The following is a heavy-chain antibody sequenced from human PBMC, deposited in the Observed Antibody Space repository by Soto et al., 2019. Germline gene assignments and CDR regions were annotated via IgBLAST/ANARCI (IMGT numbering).Heavy chain of an antibody. J-gene: IGHJ4*02. CDR3: APGVYYFED. CDR2: IKGRIDGGTT. Sequence: EVQLVESGGGLVKPGGSLRLSCAASGFTFYNAWMNWVRQAPGKGLEWVGRIKGRIDGGTTDYAAPVKGRFTISRDDSKNALYLQMNSLKTEDAAVYYGAPGVYYFEDWGQGTLVTVSS. V-gene: IGHV3-15*07. D-gene: IGHD2-8*01. CDR1: GFTFYNAW.